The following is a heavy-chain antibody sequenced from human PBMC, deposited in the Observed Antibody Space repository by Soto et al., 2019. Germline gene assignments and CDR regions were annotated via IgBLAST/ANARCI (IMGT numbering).Heavy chain of an antibody. CDR1: GGTFSSYA. D-gene: IGHD3-22*01. Sequence: QVQLVQSGAEVKKPGSSVKVSCKASGGTFSSYAISWVRQAPGQGLEWMGGIIPMFGTANYAQKFQGRVTITAGESARTGCRGRSSLGSEDTAAYYCARAESPVYDSSGYSEMGWFDPWGQGTLVTV. J-gene: IGHJ5*02. V-gene: IGHV1-69*12. CDR3: ARAESPVYDSSGYSEMGWFDP. CDR2: IIPMFGTA.